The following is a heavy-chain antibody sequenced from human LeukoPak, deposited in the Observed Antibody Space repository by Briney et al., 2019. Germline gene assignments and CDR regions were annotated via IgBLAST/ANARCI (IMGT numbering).Heavy chain of an antibody. Sequence: SETLSLTCTVSGGSISSYYWSWLRQPPGKGLEWIGYIYYSGSTNYNPSLKSRVTISVDTSKNQFSLKLSSVTAADTAVYYCATSIVGATTDAFDIWGQGTMVTVSS. D-gene: IGHD1-26*01. J-gene: IGHJ3*02. CDR3: ATSIVGATTDAFDI. CDR1: GGSISSYY. V-gene: IGHV4-59*01. CDR2: IYYSGST.